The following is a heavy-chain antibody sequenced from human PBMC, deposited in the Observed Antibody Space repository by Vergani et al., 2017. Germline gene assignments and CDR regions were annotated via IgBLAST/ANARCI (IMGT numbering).Heavy chain of an antibody. CDR2: IIPILGIA. CDR1: GGTFSSYT. CDR3: AREDDSSGYYPHNWFDP. V-gene: IGHV1-69*04. D-gene: IGHD3-22*01. Sequence: QVQLVHSGAEVKKPGSSVKVSCKASGGTFSSYTISWVRQAPGQGLEWMGRIIPILGIANYAQKFQGRVTITADKSTSTAYMELSSLRSEDTAVYYCAREDDSSGYYPHNWFDPWGQGTLVTVSS. J-gene: IGHJ5*02.